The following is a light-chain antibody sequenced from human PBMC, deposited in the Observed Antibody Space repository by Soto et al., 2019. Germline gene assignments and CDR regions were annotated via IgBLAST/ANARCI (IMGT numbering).Light chain of an antibody. CDR2: GAS. V-gene: IGKV1-5*03. CDR1: QSISTS. CDR3: QQYAAHSQVT. J-gene: IGKJ2*01. Sequence: DIQMTQSPSTVSASVGDRVAITCRASQSISTSLAWYQQKPGKAPRLLIYGASSLEAGVPSRFSGSGSGTAFTLTIGGLQPDDFAAYYCQQYAAHSQVTFGQGTKLEI.